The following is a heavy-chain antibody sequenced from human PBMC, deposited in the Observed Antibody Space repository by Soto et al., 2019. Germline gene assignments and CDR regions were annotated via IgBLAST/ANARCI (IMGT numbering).Heavy chain of an antibody. CDR2: ISAYNGNT. Sequence: GPSVKFSCKASGYTFTSYGISWVRQAPGQGLEWMGWISAYNGNTNYAQKLQGRVTMTTDTSTSTAYMELRSLRSDDTAVYYCAREGVAGDLPTWYFDLWGRGTLVTVSS. D-gene: IGHD7-27*01. CDR1: GYTFTSYG. CDR3: AREGVAGDLPTWYFDL. V-gene: IGHV1-18*01. J-gene: IGHJ2*01.